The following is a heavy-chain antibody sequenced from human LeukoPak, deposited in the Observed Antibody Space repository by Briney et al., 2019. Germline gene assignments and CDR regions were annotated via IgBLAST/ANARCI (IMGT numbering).Heavy chain of an antibody. V-gene: IGHV3-30*18. D-gene: IGHD2-2*01. Sequence: GGSLRLSCAASGFTFSSYGMHWVRQAPGKGLEGVAVISYDGSNKYYADSVKGRFTISRHNSKNTLYLQMNSLRAEATAVYYCAKEEPAAIVSGMDVWGQGTTVTVSS. J-gene: IGHJ6*02. CDR3: AKEEPAAIVSGMDV. CDR2: ISYDGSNK. CDR1: GFTFSSYG.